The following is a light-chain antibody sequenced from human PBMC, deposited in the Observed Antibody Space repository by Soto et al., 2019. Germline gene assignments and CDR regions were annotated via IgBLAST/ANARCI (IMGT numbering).Light chain of an antibody. V-gene: IGKV3-11*01. J-gene: IGKJ1*01. CDR3: QKRSNWPSSWT. CDR2: DAS. CDR1: QSVSSY. Sequence: EIVLTQSPATLSLSPGERATLSCRASQSVSSYLAWYQQKPGQAPRLLIYDASHRATGIPARFSGSGSGTDFTLTISSLEPEDVAVYYCQKRSNWPSSWTFGQGTKVEIK.